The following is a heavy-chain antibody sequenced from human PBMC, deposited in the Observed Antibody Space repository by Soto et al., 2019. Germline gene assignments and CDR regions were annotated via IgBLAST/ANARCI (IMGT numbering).Heavy chain of an antibody. V-gene: IGHV4-61*01. D-gene: IGHD2-8*01. CDR2: IYYSGST. CDR3: ARDIMGTNYYYYGMDV. J-gene: IGHJ6*02. CDR1: GGSISSSSYS. Sequence: SETLSLTCTVSGGSISSSSYSWGWVRQPPGKGLEWIGYIYYSGSTNYNPSLKSRVTISVDTSKNQFSLKLSSVTAADTAVYYCARDIMGTNYYYYGMDVWGQGTTVTVSS.